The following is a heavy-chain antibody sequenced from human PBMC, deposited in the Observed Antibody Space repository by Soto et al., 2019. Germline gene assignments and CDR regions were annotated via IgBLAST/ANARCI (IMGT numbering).Heavy chain of an antibody. CDR3: ARWLKGYYGLDV. D-gene: IGHD3-22*01. CDR1: GLTFTSYW. V-gene: IGHV3-74*01. J-gene: IGHJ6*02. Sequence: EVQLVESGGGLVQPGGSLRLSCAASGLTFTSYWMHWVRQAPGKGLVWVSRINSDGTTINYADFVKGRFTISRDNAKNTLYLKMNSLRADDTAVYYCARWLKGYYGLDVWGQGTTVTVSS. CDR2: INSDGTTI.